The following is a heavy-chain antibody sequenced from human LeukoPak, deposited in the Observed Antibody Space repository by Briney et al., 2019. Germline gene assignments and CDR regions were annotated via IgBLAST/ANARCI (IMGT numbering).Heavy chain of an antibody. Sequence: GGSLRLSCAASGFTFSSYWMSWVRQAPGKGLEWVSAMSGSSGSTWYADSVKGRFTISRDNSKNTLYLQMNSLGAEDTAVYYCAKDVERSGYYLFDYWGQGTLVTVSS. V-gene: IGHV3-23*01. CDR3: AKDVERSGYYLFDY. J-gene: IGHJ4*02. D-gene: IGHD3-22*01. CDR1: GFTFSSYW. CDR2: MSGSSGST.